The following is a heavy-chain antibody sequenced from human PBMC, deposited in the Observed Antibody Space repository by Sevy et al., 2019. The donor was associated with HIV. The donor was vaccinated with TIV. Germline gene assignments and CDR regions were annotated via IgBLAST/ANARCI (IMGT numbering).Heavy chain of an antibody. Sequence: GGSLRLSCEASGFTFSSFEMNWVRQAPGKGLEWVLYISSSGSIISYADSVKGRFTISRDNAKSSLYLQMNSLRAEDTAVYYCARSGGVMNYGMDVWGQGTTVTVSS. CDR2: ISSSGSII. CDR1: GFTFSSFE. V-gene: IGHV3-48*03. D-gene: IGHD3-16*01. CDR3: ARSGGVMNYGMDV. J-gene: IGHJ6*02.